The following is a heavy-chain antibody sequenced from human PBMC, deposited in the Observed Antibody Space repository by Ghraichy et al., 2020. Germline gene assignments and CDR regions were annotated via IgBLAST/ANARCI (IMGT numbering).Heavy chain of an antibody. Sequence: LSLTCAASGMSISRHSMTWVRQAPGKGLEWVANINHDGSETYYVDPVRGRFTISRDNLQNSVFLQLSSLRPDDTAIDDCAGQDSSAWNALVYWGPGTLISVSS. V-gene: IGHV3-7*03. J-gene: IGHJ4*02. D-gene: IGHD3-22*01. CDR2: INHDGSET. CDR3: AGQDSSAWNALVY. CDR1: GMSISRHS.